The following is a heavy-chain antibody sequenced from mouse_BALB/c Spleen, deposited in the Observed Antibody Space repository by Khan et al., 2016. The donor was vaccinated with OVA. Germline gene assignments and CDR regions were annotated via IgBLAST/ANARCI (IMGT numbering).Heavy chain of an antibody. J-gene: IGHJ3*01. D-gene: IGHD1-1*01. CDR1: GYTFTSCY. CDR3: TRGGYGSPFAY. Sequence: VQLQESGAELVKPGASVKLSCKASGYTFTSCYMYWVKQRPGQGLEWIGEINPSNGGTNVNEKFKSKATLTVDKSSSTAYMEVSSLTSEDSAVYYCTRGGYGSPFAYWGQGTLVTVSA. V-gene: IGHV1S81*02. CDR2: INPSNGGT.